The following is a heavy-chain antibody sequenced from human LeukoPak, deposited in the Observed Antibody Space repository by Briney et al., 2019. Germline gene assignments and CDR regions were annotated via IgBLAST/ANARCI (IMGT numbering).Heavy chain of an antibody. CDR2: IRSKANSYAT. D-gene: IGHD3-16*01. CDR3: AKDLLLMMTFGGVTDY. Sequence: PGGSLRLSCAASGFTFSGSAMHWVRQASGKGLEWVGRIRSKANSYATAYAASVKGRFTISRDDSKNTAYLQMNSLKTEDTAVYYCAKDLLLMMTFGGVTDYWGQGTLVTVSS. V-gene: IGHV3-73*01. CDR1: GFTFSGSA. J-gene: IGHJ4*02.